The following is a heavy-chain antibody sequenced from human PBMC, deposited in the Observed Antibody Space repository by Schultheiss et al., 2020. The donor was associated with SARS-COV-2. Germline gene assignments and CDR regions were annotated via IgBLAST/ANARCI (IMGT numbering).Heavy chain of an antibody. CDR2: IIPILGIA. J-gene: IGHJ3*02. D-gene: IGHD3-3*01. CDR3: ARPTYDFWSGYEDAFDI. Sequence: SVKVSCKASGGTFSSYAISWVRQAPGQGLEWMGRIIPILGIANYAQKFQGRVTITADKSTSTAYMELSSLRSEDTAVYYCARPTYDFWSGYEDAFDIWGQGTMVTVSS. CDR1: GGTFSSYA. V-gene: IGHV1-69*04.